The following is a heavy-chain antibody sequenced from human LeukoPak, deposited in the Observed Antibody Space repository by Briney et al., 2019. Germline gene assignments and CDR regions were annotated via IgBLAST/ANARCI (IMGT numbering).Heavy chain of an antibody. J-gene: IGHJ4*02. CDR1: GGSFSGYY. D-gene: IGHD3-16*01. CDR3: ARGGGEFDY. V-gene: IGHV4-34*01. Sequence: SETLSLTCAVYGGSFSGYYWSWIRQPPGKGLEWIGEINHSGSTDYNPSLKSRVTISVDTSKNQFSLKLSSVTAADTAVYYCARGGGEFDYWGQGTLVTVSS. CDR2: INHSGST.